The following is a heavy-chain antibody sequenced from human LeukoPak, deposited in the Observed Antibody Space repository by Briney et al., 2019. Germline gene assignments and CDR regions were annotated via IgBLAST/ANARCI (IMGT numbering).Heavy chain of an antibody. CDR2: ISSSSSYI. Sequence: GGSLRLSCAASGFTFSSYSMNWVRQAPGKGLEWVSSISSSSSYIYYADSVKGRFTISRDNAKNSLYLQMNSLRAEDTAVYYCARVIGAVAGRYYYNGMDVWGQGTTVTVSS. V-gene: IGHV3-21*01. CDR1: GFTFSSYS. CDR3: ARVIGAVAGRYYYNGMDV. D-gene: IGHD6-19*01. J-gene: IGHJ6*02.